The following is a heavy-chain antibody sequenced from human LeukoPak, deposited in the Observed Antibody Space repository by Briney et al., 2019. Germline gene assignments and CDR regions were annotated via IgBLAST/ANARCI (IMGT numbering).Heavy chain of an antibody. Sequence: GGSLRLSCAASGFTFSSYAMSWVRQAPGKGREWVSAISGSGGSTYYADSVKGRFTISRDNSKNTLYLQMNSLRAEDTAVYYCAKDRDDGSGTDYFDYWGQGTLVTVSS. V-gene: IGHV3-23*01. CDR2: ISGSGGST. D-gene: IGHD3-10*01. CDR1: GFTFSSYA. J-gene: IGHJ4*02. CDR3: AKDRDDGSGTDYFDY.